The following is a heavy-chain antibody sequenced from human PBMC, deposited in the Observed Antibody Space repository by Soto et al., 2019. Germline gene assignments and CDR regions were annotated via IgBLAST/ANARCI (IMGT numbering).Heavy chain of an antibody. Sequence: QVQLVESGGGVVQPGRSLRLSCAASGFTFSSYAMHWVRQAPGKGLEWVAVISYDGSNKYYADSVKGRFTISRDNSKNTLYLQRNSRRAEDTAVYYGARRTFEYQTGLGGLGDWGQGTLVTVSS. V-gene: IGHV3-30-3*01. CDR3: ARRTFEYQTGLGGLGD. D-gene: IGHD2-2*01. J-gene: IGHJ4*02. CDR2: ISYDGSNK. CDR1: GFTFSSYA.